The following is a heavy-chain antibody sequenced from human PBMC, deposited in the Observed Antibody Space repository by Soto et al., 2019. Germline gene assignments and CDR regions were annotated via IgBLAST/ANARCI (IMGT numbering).Heavy chain of an antibody. Sequence: PSETLSLTCTVSGGSVDRGDYYWTWIRQPPGKGLEWIGYIYYSGRTYYKPSLKSRASISMDKSRNQFSVRLTSVTAADTAVYFCARGDRYSGSFSDYFDPWGQGTLVTVSS. D-gene: IGHD1-26*01. V-gene: IGHV4-30-4*01. J-gene: IGHJ5*02. CDR3: ARGDRYSGSFSDYFDP. CDR1: GGSVDRGDYY. CDR2: IYYSGRT.